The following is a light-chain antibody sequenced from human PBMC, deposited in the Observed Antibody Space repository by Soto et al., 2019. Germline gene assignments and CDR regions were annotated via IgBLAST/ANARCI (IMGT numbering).Light chain of an antibody. J-gene: IGLJ3*02. CDR3: QVWDSSSDPWV. CDR2: YDS. CDR1: NIGSKS. Sequence: SYELTQPPSVSVAPGKTARITCGGNNIGSKSVPWYQQKPGQAPVLVIYYDSDRPSGIPERFSGSNSGNTATLTISRVEAGDEADYYCQVWDSSSDPWVFGGGTKVTVL. V-gene: IGLV3-21*04.